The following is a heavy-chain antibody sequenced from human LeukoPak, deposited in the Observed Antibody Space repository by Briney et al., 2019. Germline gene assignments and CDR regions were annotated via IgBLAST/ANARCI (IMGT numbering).Heavy chain of an antibody. CDR1: GGSISSGGYS. CDR2: IYHSGST. D-gene: IGHD3-10*01. CDR3: ASRRGDDTDY. Sequence: SETLSLTCAVSGGSISSGGYSWSWIRQPPGKGLEWIGYIYHSGSTYYNPSLKSRVTISVDTSKNQFSLKLSSVTAADTAVYYCASRRGDDTDYWGQGTLVTVSS. J-gene: IGHJ4*02. V-gene: IGHV4-30-2*01.